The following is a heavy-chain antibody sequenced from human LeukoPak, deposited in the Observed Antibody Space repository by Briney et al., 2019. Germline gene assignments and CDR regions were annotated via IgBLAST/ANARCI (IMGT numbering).Heavy chain of an antibody. D-gene: IGHD5-12*01. CDR2: INSDGGSI. CDR3: AKDSGYGTRSSFY. J-gene: IGHJ4*02. CDR1: GFTFSSYW. V-gene: IGHV3-74*01. Sequence: GGSLRLSCAASGFTFSSYWMHWVRQTPGKGLVWVSRINSDGGSIRYADSVKGRFTISRDNSKNTLYLQVNSLRPEDTAVYYCAKDSGYGTRSSFYWGQGTLVTVSS.